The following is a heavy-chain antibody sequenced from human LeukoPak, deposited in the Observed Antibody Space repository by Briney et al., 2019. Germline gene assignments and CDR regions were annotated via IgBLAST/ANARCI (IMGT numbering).Heavy chain of an antibody. D-gene: IGHD3-3*01. CDR2: INSDGSST. V-gene: IGHV3-74*01. CDR3: ASIFEDYYDFWSGYLPIDY. Sequence: PGGSLRLSCAASGFTFSSYWMHWVRQAPGKGLVWVSRINSDGSSTSYADSVKGRFTISRDNAKNTLYLQMNSLRAEDTAVYYCASIFEDYYDFWSGYLPIDYWGKGTLVTVSS. J-gene: IGHJ4*02. CDR1: GFTFSSYW.